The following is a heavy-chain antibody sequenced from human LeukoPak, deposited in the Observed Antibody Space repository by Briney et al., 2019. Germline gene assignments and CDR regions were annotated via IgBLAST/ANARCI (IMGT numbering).Heavy chain of an antibody. V-gene: IGHV4-34*01. J-gene: IGHJ6*02. D-gene: IGHD3-10*01. Sequence: SETLSLTCAVYGGSFSGYYWSWIRQPPGKGLEWIGEINHSGSTNYNPSLKSRVTISVDTSKNQFSLKLSSVTAVDTAVYYCARGRGYYYYYGMDVWGQGTTVTVSS. CDR2: INHSGST. CDR3: ARGRGYYYYYGMDV. CDR1: GGSFSGYY.